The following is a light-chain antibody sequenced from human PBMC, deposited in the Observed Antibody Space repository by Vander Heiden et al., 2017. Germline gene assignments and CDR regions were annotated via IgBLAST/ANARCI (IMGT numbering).Light chain of an antibody. Sequence: NFMLSQPPPVSESPGKTVMISCTRTSGSIATNYVQWYQHRPGASPNTVIYEDDRRPSGVPDRFSGSIDTSSNSASLTISGLKTEDEADYYCQSYDRDTQVFGGGTKLTVL. CDR2: EDD. J-gene: IGLJ3*02. CDR1: SGSIATNY. V-gene: IGLV6-57*01. CDR3: QSYDRDTQV.